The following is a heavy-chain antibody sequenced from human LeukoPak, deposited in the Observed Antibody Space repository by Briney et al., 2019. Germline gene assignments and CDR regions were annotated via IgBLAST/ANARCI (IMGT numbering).Heavy chain of an antibody. CDR3: ARVRPWVNPDYYYYYMDV. CDR2: ISSSCSYI. CDR1: AFTFSSYS. D-gene: IGHD1-14*01. V-gene: IGHV3-21*01. Sequence: GGSLRLSCAASAFTFSSYSMNWVRQAPGEGLECVSSISSSCSYIYYADSVKGRFTISRDNAKNSLYLQMNSLRAEDTAVYYCARVRPWVNPDYYYYYMDVWGKGTTVTVSS. J-gene: IGHJ6*03.